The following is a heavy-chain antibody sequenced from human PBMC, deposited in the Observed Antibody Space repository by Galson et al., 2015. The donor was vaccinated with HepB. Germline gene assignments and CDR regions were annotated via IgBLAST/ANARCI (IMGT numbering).Heavy chain of an antibody. V-gene: IGHV3-23*01. CDR2: ISGSGGST. CDR3: AKGYALYYYGMDV. D-gene: IGHD3-16*01. Sequence: SLRLSCAASGFTFSSYAMSWVRQAPGKGLEWVSAISGSGGSTYYADSVKGRFTISRDNSKNTLYLQINSLKAEDTAVYYCAKGYALYYYGMDVWGQGTTVTVSS. J-gene: IGHJ6*02. CDR1: GFTFSSYA.